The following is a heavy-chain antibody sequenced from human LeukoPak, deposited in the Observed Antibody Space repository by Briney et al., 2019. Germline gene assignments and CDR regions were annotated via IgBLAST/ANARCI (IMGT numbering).Heavy chain of an antibody. Sequence: PGGSLRLSCAASGFTFSSYGLSWVRQAPGKGLEWLSSISGSGGSTYYADSVKGRFTISRDNSKNTLYLQMNSLRAEDTAVYYCAKDDSYSYGSIDYWGQGTLVTVSS. CDR1: GFTFSSYG. CDR2: ISGSGGST. D-gene: IGHD5-18*01. CDR3: AKDDSYSYGSIDY. V-gene: IGHV3-23*01. J-gene: IGHJ4*02.